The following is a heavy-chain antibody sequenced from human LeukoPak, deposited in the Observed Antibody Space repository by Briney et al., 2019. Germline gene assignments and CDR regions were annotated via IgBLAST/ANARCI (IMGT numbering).Heavy chain of an antibody. CDR2: ISGSGGST. CDR1: GFTFSSYA. D-gene: IGHD3-22*01. V-gene: IGHV3-23*01. Sequence: GGSLRLSCAASGFTFSSYAMSCVRQAPGKGLEWVSAISGSGGSTYYADSVKGRFTISRDNSKNTLYLQMNSLRAEDTAVYYCAENYYDSSGYYYFWAFDIWGQGTMVTVSS. CDR3: AENYYDSSGYYYFWAFDI. J-gene: IGHJ3*02.